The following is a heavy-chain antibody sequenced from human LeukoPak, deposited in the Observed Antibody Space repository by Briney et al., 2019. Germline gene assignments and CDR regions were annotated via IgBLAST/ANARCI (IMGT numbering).Heavy chain of an antibody. V-gene: IGHV4-38-2*02. D-gene: IGHD2-2*01. Sequence: SETLSLTCTVSGYSISSGYYWGWIRQPPGKGLEWIGSIYHSGSSYYNPSLKSRVTISVDTSKNQFSLKLSSVTAADTAVYYCARGDCSSTICYSPMDVWGKGTTVTVSS. J-gene: IGHJ6*03. CDR2: IYHSGSS. CDR1: GYSISSGYY. CDR3: ARGDCSSTICYSPMDV.